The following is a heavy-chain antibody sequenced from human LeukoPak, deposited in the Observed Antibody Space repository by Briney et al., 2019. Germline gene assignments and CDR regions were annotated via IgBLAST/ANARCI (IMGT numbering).Heavy chain of an antibody. Sequence: ASVKVSCKASGYTFTSYYMHWVRQAPGQGLEWMGGIIPIFGTANYAQKFQGRVTITADESTSTAYMELSSLRSEDTAVYYCARWAETRITMIVANIEGDAFDIWGQGTMVTVSS. CDR2: IIPIFGTA. CDR1: GYTFTSYY. J-gene: IGHJ3*02. D-gene: IGHD3-22*01. V-gene: IGHV1-69*13. CDR3: ARWAETRITMIVANIEGDAFDI.